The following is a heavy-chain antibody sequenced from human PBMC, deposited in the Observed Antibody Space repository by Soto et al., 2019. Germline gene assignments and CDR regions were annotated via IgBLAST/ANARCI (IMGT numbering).Heavy chain of an antibody. J-gene: IGHJ5*02. CDR2: INPSSGGT. CDR3: AKGGSSWTEWFDP. D-gene: IGHD6-13*01. Sequence: ASVKVSCKASGYPLTAKYLHWVRQAPGQGLEWMGWINPSSGGTKEAQKFRGRVTMTRDTSISAAYMELSRLTSDDTAVCYCAKGGSSWTEWFDPWGQGTLVTVSS. CDR1: GYPLTAKY. V-gene: IGHV1-2*02.